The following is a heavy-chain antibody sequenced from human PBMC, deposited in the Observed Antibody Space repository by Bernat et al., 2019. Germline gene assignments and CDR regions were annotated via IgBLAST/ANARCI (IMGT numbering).Heavy chain of an antibody. Sequence: QVQLVESGGGVVQPGRSLRLSCAISGFTFSSFAMHWVRQAPGKGLEWVAVISFDGSTKYSADSVRGRFTISSDNSRNTLYLQMNSLRVDDTPVYYCARRGDYGNWGQGTLVTVSS. D-gene: IGHD3-16*01. CDR3: ARRGDYGN. CDR1: GFTFSSFA. V-gene: IGHV3-30*01. CDR2: ISFDGSTK. J-gene: IGHJ4*02.